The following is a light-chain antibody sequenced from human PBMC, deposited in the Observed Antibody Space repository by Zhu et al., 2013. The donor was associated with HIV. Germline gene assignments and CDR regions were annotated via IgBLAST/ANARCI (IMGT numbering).Light chain of an antibody. V-gene: IGKV3-20*01. CDR2: DTS. CDR1: QSVSSN. CDR3: HHYGSSPRT. J-gene: IGKJ1*01. Sequence: EIVMTQSPATLSVSPGERATLSCRASQSVSSNLAWYQQKPGQAPRLLIYDTSSKATGIPDRFSGSGSGTDFTLTISRLEPEDFAVYYCHHYGSSPRTFGQGTKVEIK.